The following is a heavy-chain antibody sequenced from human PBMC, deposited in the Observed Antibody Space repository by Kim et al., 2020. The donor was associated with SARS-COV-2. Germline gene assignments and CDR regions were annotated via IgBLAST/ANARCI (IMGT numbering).Heavy chain of an antibody. CDR2: INSDGSST. Sequence: LSLTCAASGFTFSSYNMHWVRQGPGKGLVWLSRINSDGSSTTYADFVKGRFTVSRDNAKNTLYLQMNSLRTEDTAVYYCVSFSGVIPYWGQGTLVTVSS. CDR1: GFTFSSYN. J-gene: IGHJ4*02. D-gene: IGHD2-21*01. CDR3: VSFSGVIPY. V-gene: IGHV3-74*01.